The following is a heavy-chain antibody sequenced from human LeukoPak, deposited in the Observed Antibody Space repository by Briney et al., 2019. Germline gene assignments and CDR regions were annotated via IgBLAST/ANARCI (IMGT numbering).Heavy chain of an antibody. J-gene: IGHJ2*01. D-gene: IGHD1-26*01. CDR2: TYTSGST. Sequence: SETLSLTCSVTGGSISSYYYWSWIRQPAGKGLEWIGRTYTSGSTKYNPSLKSRVTMSVDTSKNQLSLKLSSVTAADTAVYYCARVSDLGDWYFDLWGRGTLVTVSS. CDR3: ARVSDLGDWYFDL. V-gene: IGHV4-4*07. CDR1: GGSISSYYY.